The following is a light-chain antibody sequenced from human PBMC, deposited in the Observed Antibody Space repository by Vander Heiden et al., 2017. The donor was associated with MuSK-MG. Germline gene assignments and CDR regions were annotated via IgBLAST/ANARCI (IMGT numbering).Light chain of an antibody. V-gene: IGKV1-33*01. CDR2: DAS. CDR1: QDISNY. J-gene: IGKJ5*01. Sequence: DIQMTQSPSSLSASVGDRVTITCQASQDISNYLNWYQQKPGKAPKLLIYDASNLETGVPSRFSGSGCGTDFTFTISSRQPEDIATYYCQQYDNHGRITFGQGTRVEIK. CDR3: QQYDNHGRIT.